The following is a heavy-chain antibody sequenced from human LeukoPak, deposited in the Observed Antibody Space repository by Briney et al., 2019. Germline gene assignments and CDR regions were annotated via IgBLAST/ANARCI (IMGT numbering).Heavy chain of an antibody. V-gene: IGHV4-34*01. J-gene: IGHJ5*02. Sequence: SDTLSLTCAVYGVSFSGYYWSWIRQPPGKGLEWIGEINHSGSTNYNPSLKSRVTISVDTSKNQFSLKLSSVTAADTAVYYCARGRRRGWFDPWGQGTLVTVSS. CDR1: GVSFSGYY. CDR2: INHSGST. CDR3: ARGRRRGWFDP. D-gene: IGHD1-14*01.